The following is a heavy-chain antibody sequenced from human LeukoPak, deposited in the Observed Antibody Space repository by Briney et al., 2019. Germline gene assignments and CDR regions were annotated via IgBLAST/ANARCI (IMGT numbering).Heavy chain of an antibody. V-gene: IGHV3-23*01. D-gene: IGHD2-2*01. Sequence: GGSLRLSCAATGFTFSNYAMNWVRQAPGKELEWVSAVSGSGGYTYYVDSVRGRFTISRDNSKNTLYLQLNSLTAEDTAVYYCAKARDIVVVPAAMCALDVWGQGTTVTVSS. J-gene: IGHJ6*02. CDR2: VSGSGGYT. CDR1: GFTFSNYA. CDR3: AKARDIVVVPAAMCALDV.